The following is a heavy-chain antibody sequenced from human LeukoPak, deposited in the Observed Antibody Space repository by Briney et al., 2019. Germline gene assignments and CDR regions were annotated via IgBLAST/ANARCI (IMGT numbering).Heavy chain of an antibody. V-gene: IGHV4-59*01. CDR2: IHYNGRT. D-gene: IGHD3-22*01. J-gene: IGHJ4*02. CDR3: ARDITDTSGYYYFGY. Sequence: PSETLSLTCIVSGGSISSYYWNWIRQPPGKGLEWIGYIHYNGRTNYNPSLKSRVTMSLDTSKNQFSLKLNSVTAADTAVYFCARDITDTSGYYYFGYWGQGTLVTVSS. CDR1: GGSISSYY.